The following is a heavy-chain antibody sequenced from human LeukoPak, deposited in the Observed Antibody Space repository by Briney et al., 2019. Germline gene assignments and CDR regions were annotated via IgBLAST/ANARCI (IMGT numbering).Heavy chain of an antibody. V-gene: IGHV1-69*04. CDR2: IIPILGIA. Sequence: GASVKVSCKASGGTFSSHAISWVRQAPGQGLEWMGRIIPILGIANYAQKFQGRVTITADKSTSTAYMELSSLRSEDTAVYYCARDKACSGGSCYVYYGMDVWGQGTTVTVSS. CDR1: GGTFSSHA. J-gene: IGHJ6*02. CDR3: ARDKACSGGSCYVYYGMDV. D-gene: IGHD2-15*01.